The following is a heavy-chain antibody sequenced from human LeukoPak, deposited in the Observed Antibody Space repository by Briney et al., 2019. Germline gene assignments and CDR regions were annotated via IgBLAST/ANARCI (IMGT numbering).Heavy chain of an antibody. Sequence: PGGSLRLSCAASGFTVSSNYMSWVRQAPGKGLEWVSVIYSGGSTYYADSVKGRFTISRGNSKNTLYLQMNSLRAEDTAVYYCARGGGTTVTTFDYWGQGTLVTVSS. CDR1: GFTVSSNY. D-gene: IGHD4-17*01. CDR3: ARGGGTTVTTFDY. J-gene: IGHJ4*02. V-gene: IGHV3-53*01. CDR2: IYSGGST.